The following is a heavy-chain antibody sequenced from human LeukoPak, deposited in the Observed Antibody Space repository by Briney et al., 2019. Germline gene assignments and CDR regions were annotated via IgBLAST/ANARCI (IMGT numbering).Heavy chain of an antibody. D-gene: IGHD2-21*02. CDR3: ARMALDGGDSIGFDS. V-gene: IGHV1-2*02. CDR2: INPNIGDA. Sequence: ASVKVSCKASGYTFTDYFIHWVRQTPGPGLEWMGWINPNIGDASYAQKFQDRVTMTRDRPINTAYMELSRLTSDDTAVYYCARMALDGGDSIGFDSWGQGTLVTVSS. J-gene: IGHJ5*01. CDR1: GYTFTDYF.